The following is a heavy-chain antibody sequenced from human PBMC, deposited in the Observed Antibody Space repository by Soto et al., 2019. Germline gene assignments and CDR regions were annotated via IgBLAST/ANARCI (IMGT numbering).Heavy chain of an antibody. CDR1: GFTFSSYW. D-gene: IGHD2-2*01. Sequence: PVGSLRLSCAASGFTFSSYWMSWVRQAPGKGLEWVANIKQDGSEEYYVDSVKGRFTISRDNAKNSLYLQMNSLRAEDTAVYYCARVSSTSFYYYYYYGMDVWGQGTTVTVSS. CDR3: ARVSSTSFYYYYYYGMDV. CDR2: IKQDGSEE. V-gene: IGHV3-7*03. J-gene: IGHJ6*02.